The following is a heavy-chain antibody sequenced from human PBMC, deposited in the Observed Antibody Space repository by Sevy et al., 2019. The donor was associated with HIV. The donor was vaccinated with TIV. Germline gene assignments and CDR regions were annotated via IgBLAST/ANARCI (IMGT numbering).Heavy chain of an antibody. J-gene: IGHJ3*02. CDR3: ATEVVVITTDDAFDI. V-gene: IGHV3-11*01. Sequence: GGSLRLSCAGSGFTFSDYYMSWFRQAPGKGLEWVSYISSSGSIIYYADSVKGRFPISRDNAKNSLYLQMNNLRAEDTAVYYCATEVVVITTDDAFDIWGQGILVTVSS. CDR2: ISSSGSII. CDR1: GFTFSDYY. D-gene: IGHD3-22*01.